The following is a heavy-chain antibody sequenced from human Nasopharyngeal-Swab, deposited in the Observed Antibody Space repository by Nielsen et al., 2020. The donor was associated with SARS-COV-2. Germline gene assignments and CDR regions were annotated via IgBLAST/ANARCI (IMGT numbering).Heavy chain of an antibody. CDR1: GGSIDSGDYS. J-gene: IGHJ4*02. Sequence: SETLSLTCAVSGGSIDSGDYSWTWIRQPPGKGLEWIGNMYYTRSVYYNPSLKSRVTISVDRSKNQFSLTLTPVTAADTAVYYCARGWGSSTSSLEYWGQGALVTVSS. CDR3: ARGWGSSTSSLEY. V-gene: IGHV4-30-2*01. D-gene: IGHD6-6*01. CDR2: MYYTRSV.